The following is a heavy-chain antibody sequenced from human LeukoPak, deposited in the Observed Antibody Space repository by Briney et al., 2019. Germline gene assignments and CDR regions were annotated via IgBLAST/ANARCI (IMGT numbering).Heavy chain of an antibody. Sequence: GGSLRLSCAASGFTFNSYEMNWVRQAPGKGLEWVSYISSSGRTMYYADSVEGRFTISRDNAKNSLYLQMNSLRVEDTAVYYCVRDFDYWGQGTLVTVSS. CDR1: GFTFNSYE. J-gene: IGHJ4*02. CDR3: VRDFDY. CDR2: ISSSGRTM. V-gene: IGHV3-48*03.